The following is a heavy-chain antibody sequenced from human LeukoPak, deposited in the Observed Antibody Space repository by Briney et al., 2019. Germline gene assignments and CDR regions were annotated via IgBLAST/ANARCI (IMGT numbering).Heavy chain of an antibody. Sequence: ASVKVSCKASGGTFSSYAFSWVRQAHGQGLEWMGGIIPIFHTSYYPQKFQGRVTITADESTSTVYMDLSSLRSEDTALYYCAKMSGSYFVRIDYWRQGTLVTVSS. V-gene: IGHV1-69*13. CDR1: GGTFSSYA. D-gene: IGHD3-10*01. J-gene: IGHJ4*02. CDR2: IIPIFHTS. CDR3: AKMSGSYFVRIDY.